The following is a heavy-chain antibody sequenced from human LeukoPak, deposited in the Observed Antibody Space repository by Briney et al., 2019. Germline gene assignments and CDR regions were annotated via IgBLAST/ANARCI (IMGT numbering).Heavy chain of an antibody. CDR1: GGTFISYA. Sequence: ASVKVSRKASGGTFISYAISWVRQAPGQGLEWMGGIIPIFGTANYAQKFQGRVTITADESTSTAYMELSSLRSEDTAVYYCARGSRDGYNFRLPFDYWGQGTLVTVSS. J-gene: IGHJ4*02. D-gene: IGHD5-24*01. CDR3: ARGSRDGYNFRLPFDY. CDR2: IIPIFGTA. V-gene: IGHV1-69*13.